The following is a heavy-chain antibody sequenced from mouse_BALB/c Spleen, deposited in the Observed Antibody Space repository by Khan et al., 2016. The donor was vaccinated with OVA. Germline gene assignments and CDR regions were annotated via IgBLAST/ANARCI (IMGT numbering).Heavy chain of an antibody. CDR3: AIRDYFDY. J-gene: IGHJ2*01. CDR1: GYTFTDYS. V-gene: IGHV1S137*01. Sequence: QVQLQQSGPELVRPGVSVKISCKGSGYTFTDYSMHWVKQSHAKSLEWIGVISTDSVNTNYNQKFKGKATLLVDKSSSTAYMELARMTSEDSTIYYCAIRDYFDYWGQGTTLTVSS. CDR2: ISTDSVNT.